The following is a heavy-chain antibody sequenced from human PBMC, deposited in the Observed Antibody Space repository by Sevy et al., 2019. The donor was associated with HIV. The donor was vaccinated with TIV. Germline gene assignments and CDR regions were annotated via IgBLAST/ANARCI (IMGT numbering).Heavy chain of an antibody. CDR2: ISGSGGST. CDR1: GFTFSSYA. J-gene: IGHJ3*02. Sequence: GGSLRLSCAASGFTFSSYAMSWVRQAPGKGLEWVSAISGSGGSTYYADSVKGRFTISRDNSKNTMYLQMNSLRAEDTAVYYCAKEYYYDSSGSVGAFDIWGQGTMVTVSS. V-gene: IGHV3-23*01. CDR3: AKEYYYDSSGSVGAFDI. D-gene: IGHD3-22*01.